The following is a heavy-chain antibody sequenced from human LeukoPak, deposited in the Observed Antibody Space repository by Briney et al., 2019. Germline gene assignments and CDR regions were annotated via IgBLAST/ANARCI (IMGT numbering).Heavy chain of an antibody. J-gene: IGHJ4*02. CDR3: AKVKDIVVVPAATYFDY. CDR1: GFTFSSYG. CDR2: IRYDGSNK. V-gene: IGHV3-30*02. D-gene: IGHD2-2*01. Sequence: GGSLRLSCAASGFTFSSYGVHWVRQAPGKGLEWVAFIRYDGSNKYYADSVKGRFTISRDNSKNTLYLQMNSLRAEDTAVYYCAKVKDIVVVPAATYFDYWGQGTLVTVSS.